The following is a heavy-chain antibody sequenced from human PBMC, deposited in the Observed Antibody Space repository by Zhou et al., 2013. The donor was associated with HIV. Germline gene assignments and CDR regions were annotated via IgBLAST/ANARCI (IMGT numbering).Heavy chain of an antibody. V-gene: IGHV1-69*05. D-gene: IGHD2-2*01. CDR1: GGTFSSYA. CDR2: IIPIFGTA. J-gene: IGHJ2*01. Sequence: QVQLVQSGAEVKKPGSSVKVSCKASGGTFSSYAISWVRQAPGQGLEWMGGIIPIFGTANYAQKFQGRVTITTDESTSTAYMELSSLRSEDTAVYYCARVPDFDIVVVPAYWYFDLWGRGTLVTVSS. CDR3: ARVPDFDIVVVPAYWYFDL.